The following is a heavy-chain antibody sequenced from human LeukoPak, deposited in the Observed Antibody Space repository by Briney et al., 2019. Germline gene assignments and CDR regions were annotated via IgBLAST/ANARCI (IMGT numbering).Heavy chain of an antibody. Sequence: ASVKVSCKASGYTFTGYYMHWVRQAPGQGLEWIGWINPNSGGTNYAQKFQGRVTMTRDTSISTAYMELSRLRSDDTAVYYCASPGGQGSGSYSTVYYYYYGMDVWGQGTTVTVSS. CDR2: INPNSGGT. D-gene: IGHD3-10*01. CDR1: GYTFTGYY. J-gene: IGHJ6*02. CDR3: ASPGGQGSGSYSTVYYYYYGMDV. V-gene: IGHV1-2*02.